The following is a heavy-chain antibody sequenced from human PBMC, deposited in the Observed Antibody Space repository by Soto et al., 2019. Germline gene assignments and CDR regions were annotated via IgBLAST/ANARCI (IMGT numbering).Heavy chain of an antibody. CDR1: GGTFSSYA. CDR3: WVPGVAPLPDLDY. V-gene: IGHV1-69*13. CDR2: IIPIFGTA. J-gene: IGHJ4*02. Sequence: ASVKVSCKASGGTFSSYAISWVRQAPGQGLEWMGGIIPIFGTANYAQKFQGRVTITADESTSTAYMELSSLRSEDTAVYYCWVPGVAPLPDLDYWGQGTLVTVSS. D-gene: IGHD3-3*01.